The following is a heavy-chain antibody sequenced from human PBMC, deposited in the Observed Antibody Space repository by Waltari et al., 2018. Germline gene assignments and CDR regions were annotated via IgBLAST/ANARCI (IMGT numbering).Heavy chain of an antibody. CDR3: AREPLHYYGSGSYYPRGYFDY. CDR1: GGTFSSYA. J-gene: IGHJ4*02. V-gene: IGHV1-69*05. Sequence: QVQLVQSGAEVKKPGSSVKVSCKASGGTFSSYAISWVRQAPGQGLEWMGGIIPIFGTANYAQKFQGRVTITTDESTSTAYMELSSLRSEDTAVYYCAREPLHYYGSGSYYPRGYFDYWGQGTLVTVSS. D-gene: IGHD3-10*01. CDR2: IIPIFGTA.